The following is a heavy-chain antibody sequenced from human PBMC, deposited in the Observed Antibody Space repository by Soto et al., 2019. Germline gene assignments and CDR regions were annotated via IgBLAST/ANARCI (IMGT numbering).Heavy chain of an antibody. CDR2: IYYSGST. Sequence: QLQLQESGPGLVKPSETLSLTCTVSGGSISSSSYYWGWIRQPPGKGLEWIGSIYYSGSTYYNPSLKSRVTISVDTSKNQFSLKLSSVTAADTAVYYCARHNSSSSYYYYYYYMDVWGKGTTVTVSS. V-gene: IGHV4-39*01. CDR1: GGSISSSSYY. D-gene: IGHD6-6*01. CDR3: ARHNSSSSYYYYYYYMDV. J-gene: IGHJ6*03.